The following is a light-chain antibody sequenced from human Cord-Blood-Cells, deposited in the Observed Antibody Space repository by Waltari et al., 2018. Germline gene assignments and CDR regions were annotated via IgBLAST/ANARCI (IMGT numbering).Light chain of an antibody. CDR3: CSYAGSYTFV. Sequence: QSALTQPRSVSGSPGQSVTISCTGTSSDVGGYNYVSWYQQHPGKAPKLMIYDVSKRPSGVPDRFSGSKSGNMASLTISGLQAEDEADYCCCSYAGSYTFVFGTGTKVTVL. CDR2: DVS. J-gene: IGLJ1*01. CDR1: SSDVGGYNY. V-gene: IGLV2-11*01.